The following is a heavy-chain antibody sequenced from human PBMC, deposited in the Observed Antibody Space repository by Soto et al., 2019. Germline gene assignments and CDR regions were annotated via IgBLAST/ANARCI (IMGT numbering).Heavy chain of an antibody. CDR2: IAHDGHT. CDR1: GCSITTSVL. Sequence: SETLSIACYVSGCSITTSVLWTWVRQFPGRGLEWIGEIAHDGHTNYNPSLSGRVTMSVDLSNSQFSLNVASVNAADTAVYFCAGGRDYDYWGQGTLVTVSS. D-gene: IGHD1-26*01. J-gene: IGHJ4*02. CDR3: AGGRDYDY. V-gene: IGHV4-4*02.